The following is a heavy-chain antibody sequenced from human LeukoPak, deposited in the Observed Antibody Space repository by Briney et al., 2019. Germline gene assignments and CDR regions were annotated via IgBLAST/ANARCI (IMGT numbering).Heavy chain of an antibody. V-gene: IGHV3-33*01. CDR3: ARDRFGTGYYYGMDV. CDR1: GFTFSSYG. D-gene: IGHD1-1*01. J-gene: IGHJ6*02. Sequence: PGGSLRLSCAASGFTFSSYGMHWVRQAPGKGLEWVAVIWYDGSNKYYADSVKGRFTISRDNSKNTLYLQMNSLRAEDTAVYYCARDRFGTGYYYGMDVWGQGTTVTVSS. CDR2: IWYDGSNK.